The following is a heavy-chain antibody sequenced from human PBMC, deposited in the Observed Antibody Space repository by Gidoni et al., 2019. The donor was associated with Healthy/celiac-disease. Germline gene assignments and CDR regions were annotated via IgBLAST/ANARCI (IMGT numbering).Heavy chain of an antibody. CDR3: AKDRFLEWLSPPYYYYGMDV. J-gene: IGHJ6*02. Sequence: EVQLLESGGGLVQPGGSLRLSCAASGFTFSSSAMSWVRQAPGKGLEGVSAISGSGGSTYYADSVKGRFTISRDNSKNTLYLQMNSLRAEDTAVYYCAKDRFLEWLSPPYYYYGMDVWGQGTTVTVSS. V-gene: IGHV3-23*01. CDR2: ISGSGGST. CDR1: GFTFSSSA. D-gene: IGHD3-3*01.